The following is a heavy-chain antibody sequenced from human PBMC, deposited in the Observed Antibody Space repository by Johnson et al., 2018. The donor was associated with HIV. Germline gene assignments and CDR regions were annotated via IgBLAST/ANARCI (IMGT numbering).Heavy chain of an antibody. CDR2: ISYDGSNK. Sequence: QMQLVESGGGVVQPGRSLRLSCAASGFTFSSYAMHWVRQAPGKGLEWVAVISYDGSNKYYADSVKGRFTISRDNSKHTLYLQMNSLRADDTAVYYCARSRQVGTPDAFDIWGQGTMVTVSS. CDR3: ARSRQVGTPDAFDI. V-gene: IGHV3-30*14. CDR1: GFTFSSYA. D-gene: IGHD1-14*01. J-gene: IGHJ3*02.